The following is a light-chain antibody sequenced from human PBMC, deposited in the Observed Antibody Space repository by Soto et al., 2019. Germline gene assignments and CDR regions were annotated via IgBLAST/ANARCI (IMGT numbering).Light chain of an antibody. Sequence: DIQMTQSPSTLSASLGDRVTITGRASQSISIWLAWYQQKPGRAPKLLIYKASSLESGVPSRFSGSGSGTEFTLTISSLQPDDFATYYCQQYNSYSTFGQGTKVDIK. CDR2: KAS. CDR1: QSISIW. CDR3: QQYNSYST. V-gene: IGKV1-5*03. J-gene: IGKJ1*01.